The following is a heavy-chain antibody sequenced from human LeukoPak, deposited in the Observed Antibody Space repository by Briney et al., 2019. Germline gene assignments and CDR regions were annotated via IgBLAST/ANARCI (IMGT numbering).Heavy chain of an antibody. CDR3: ARGGYDPWGMDV. CDR2: IIPILGIA. Sequence: GSSVKVSCKASGGTFSSYAISWVRQAPGQGLEWMGRIIPILGIANYAQKFQGRVTITADKSTSTAYMELSSLRSEDTAVYYCARGGYDPWGMDVWGQGITVTVSS. CDR1: GGTFSSYA. V-gene: IGHV1-69*04. J-gene: IGHJ6*02. D-gene: IGHD5-12*01.